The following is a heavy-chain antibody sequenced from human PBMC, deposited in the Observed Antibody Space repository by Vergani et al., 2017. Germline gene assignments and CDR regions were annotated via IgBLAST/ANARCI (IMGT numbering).Heavy chain of an antibody. CDR1: GYTFTSYG. CDR2: ISAYNGNT. D-gene: IGHD2-15*01. V-gene: IGHV1-18*01. CDR3: ASGSYCSGGSCYPGPFDP. J-gene: IGHJ5*02. Sequence: QVQLVQSGAEVKKPGASVKVSCKASGYTFTSYGISWVRQAPGQGLEWMGWISAYNGNTNYAQKLQGRVTMTTNTSTSTAYMELRSLRSDETAVYYCASGSYCSGGSCYPGPFDPWGQGTLVTVSS.